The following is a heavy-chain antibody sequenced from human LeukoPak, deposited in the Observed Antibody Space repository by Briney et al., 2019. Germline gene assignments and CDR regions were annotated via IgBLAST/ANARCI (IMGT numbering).Heavy chain of an antibody. J-gene: IGHJ3*02. CDR2: INPSGGST. CDR3: ARVSFPRGPGIAVAGPPAAAFDI. CDR1: GYTFTSYY. Sequence: GASVTVSCKASGYTFTSYYMHWVRQAPGQGLEWMGVINPSGGSTSYAQKFQGRVTMTRDMSTSTVYMQLSSLRSEDTAVYYCARVSFPRGPGIAVAGPPAAAFDIWGQGTMVTVSS. D-gene: IGHD6-19*01. V-gene: IGHV1-46*01.